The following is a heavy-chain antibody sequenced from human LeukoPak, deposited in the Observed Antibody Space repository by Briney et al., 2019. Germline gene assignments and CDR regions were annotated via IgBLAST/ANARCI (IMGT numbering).Heavy chain of an antibody. CDR3: ARERDGRITIFGVVTLGPVFDY. Sequence: PGRSLRLSCAASGFTFSSYSMNWVRQAPGKGLEWVSYISSSSSTIYYADSVKGRFTISRDNAKNSLYLQMNSLRAEDTAVYYCARERDGRITIFGVVTLGPVFDYWGQGTLVTVSS. V-gene: IGHV3-48*01. J-gene: IGHJ4*02. CDR1: GFTFSSYS. CDR2: ISSSSSTI. D-gene: IGHD3-3*01.